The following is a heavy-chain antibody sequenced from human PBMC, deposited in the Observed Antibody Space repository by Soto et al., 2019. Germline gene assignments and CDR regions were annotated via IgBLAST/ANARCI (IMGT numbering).Heavy chain of an antibody. J-gene: IGHJ5*02. D-gene: IGHD4-17*01. CDR2: INHSGST. Sequence: QVQLQQWVAGLLKPSETLSLTCAVYGGSFSGYYWSWIRQPPGKGLEWIGEINHSGSTNYNPSLKSRVTISVDTSKNQFSLKLSSVTAADTAVYYCAREDGDYTHGGWFDPWGQGTLVTVSS. CDR1: GGSFSGYY. V-gene: IGHV4-34*01. CDR3: AREDGDYTHGGWFDP.